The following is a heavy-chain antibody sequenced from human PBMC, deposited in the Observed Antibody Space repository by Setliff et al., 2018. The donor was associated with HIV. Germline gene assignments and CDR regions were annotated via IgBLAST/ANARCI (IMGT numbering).Heavy chain of an antibody. CDR2: IIPILGTP. J-gene: IGHJ4*02. Sequence: SVKVSCKASGGTFSTSALSWVRQAPGQGLEWMGGIIPILGTPKYAQKFQGRVTITADESTSTAYMELSSLRSEDTAVYYCATGEMATTRGWYFDSWGQGTLVTVSS. D-gene: IGHD1-1*01. CDR1: GGTFSTSA. CDR3: ATGEMATTRGWYFDS. V-gene: IGHV1-69*13.